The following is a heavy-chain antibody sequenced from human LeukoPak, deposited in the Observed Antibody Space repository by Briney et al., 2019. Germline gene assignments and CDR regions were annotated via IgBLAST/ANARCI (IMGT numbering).Heavy chain of an antibody. V-gene: IGHV4-39*07. CDR2: IYYSGIT. CDR3: ARDRQQLARRRGYNWFDP. CDR1: GGSISSSGYY. D-gene: IGHD6-13*01. Sequence: SETLCLTCTVSGGSISSSGYYWGWIRQPPGKGLDWIGSIYYSGITHDNPSLKSRVTISVDTSKNQFSLKVNSVTAADTAVYFCARDRQQLARRRGYNWFDPWGQGTLVTVSS. J-gene: IGHJ5*02.